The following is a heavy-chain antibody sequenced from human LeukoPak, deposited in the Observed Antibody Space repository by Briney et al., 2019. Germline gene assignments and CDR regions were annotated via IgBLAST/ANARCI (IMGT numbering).Heavy chain of an antibody. D-gene: IGHD2-2*01. CDR1: GFTFNNYF. Sequence: GGSLRHSRAASGFTFNNYFMHWVRQAPGKGLVWVSRITSDGSGTNYADSVKGRFTISRDNAKNTLYLQMNSLRVEDTAVYYCVNLGYCTTSSCQPWGQGTLVTVSS. CDR3: VNLGYCTTSSCQP. CDR2: ITSDGSGT. V-gene: IGHV3-74*01. J-gene: IGHJ4*02.